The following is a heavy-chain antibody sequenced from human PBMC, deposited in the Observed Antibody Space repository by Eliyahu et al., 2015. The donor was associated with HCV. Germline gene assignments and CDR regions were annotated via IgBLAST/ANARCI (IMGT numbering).Heavy chain of an antibody. CDR1: GXSISSSSXY. CDR2: IYYSGST. D-gene: IGHD3-10*01. Sequence: QLQLQESGPGLVKPSETLSLTCXVXGXSISSSSXYWGWIRQPPGKGLEWIGSIYYSGSTYYNPSLKSRVTISKDTSKNQFSLKLSSVTAADTAVYYCHYYYGSGSFWYWGQGTLVTVSS. CDR3: HYYYGSGSFWY. V-gene: IGHV4-39*07. J-gene: IGHJ4*02.